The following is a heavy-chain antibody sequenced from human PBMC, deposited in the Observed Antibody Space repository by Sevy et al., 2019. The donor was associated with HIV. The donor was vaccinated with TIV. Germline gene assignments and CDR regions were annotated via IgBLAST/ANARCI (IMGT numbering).Heavy chain of an antibody. CDR3: AREACTNGVCYAYYYYGMDV. D-gene: IGHD2-8*01. CDR1: GYTFTSYY. V-gene: IGHV1-46*01. CDR2: INPSGGST. Sequence: ASVKVSCKASGYTFTSYYMHWVRQAPGQGLEWMGIINPSGGSTSYAQKFQGRVTMTRDTSTSTVYMELSSLRSEDTAVYYCAREACTNGVCYAYYYYGMDVWGQGTTVTVSS. J-gene: IGHJ6*02.